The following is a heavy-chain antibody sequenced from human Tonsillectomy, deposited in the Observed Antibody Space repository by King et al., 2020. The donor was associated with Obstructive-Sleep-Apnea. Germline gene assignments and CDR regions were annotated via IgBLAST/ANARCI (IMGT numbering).Heavy chain of an antibody. Sequence: VQLVDSGVGLVQPGESLRISCAASGFTFNNYAISWVRQAPGKGLEWISTISGSGCITYYADCVQSRFTLLRANSKNTIYMQMDSLRAEDTAGDYCAKDGQYDFWINFYRSDYYYGMDVWGQGTTVTVSS. CDR3: AKDGQYDFWINFYRSDYYYGMDV. CDR1: GFTFNNYA. D-gene: IGHD3-3*01. J-gene: IGHJ6*02. CDR2: ISGSGCIT. V-gene: IGHV3-23*04.